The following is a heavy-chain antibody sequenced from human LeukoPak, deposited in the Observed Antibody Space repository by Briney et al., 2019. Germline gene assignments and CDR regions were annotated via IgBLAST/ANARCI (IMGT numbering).Heavy chain of an antibody. CDR3: AGDRGITITKDFDY. D-gene: IGHD1-1*01. CDR2: YDPEEGGI. Sequence: GASVKVPCKVSGSTLAESYIHWLRQAPGKGLEWMGGYDPEEGGIIYAQKFLDRVTMTEDTSTTTAYMEVSSLRSEDTAVYFCAGDRGITITKDFDYWGQGTVVTVSS. V-gene: IGHV1-24*01. J-gene: IGHJ4*02. CDR1: GSTLAESY.